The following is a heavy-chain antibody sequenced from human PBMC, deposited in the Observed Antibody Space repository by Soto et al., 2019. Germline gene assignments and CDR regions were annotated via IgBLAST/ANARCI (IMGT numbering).Heavy chain of an antibody. CDR2: LNKDGSST. V-gene: IGHV3-74*02. Sequence: EVQLVESGGGAVRPGGSLRLSCVASGFTFSNYWMHWVRQAPGKGLACVSRLNKDGSSTDYAGSVKGRFTISRDNAKSTLYXXXXXXXXXXXXXXXXXXXXXEWPGMDVWGQGTTVTV. CDR1: GFTFSNYW. J-gene: IGHJ6*02. CDR3: XXXXXEWPGMDV. D-gene: IGHD3-3*01.